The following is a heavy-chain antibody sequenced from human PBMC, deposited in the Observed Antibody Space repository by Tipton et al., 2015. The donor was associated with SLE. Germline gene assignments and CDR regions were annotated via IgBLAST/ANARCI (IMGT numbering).Heavy chain of an antibody. J-gene: IGHJ6*02. V-gene: IGHV1-24*01. D-gene: IGHD2-15*01. CDR3: ATGGYCSGGSCSPYYYYGMDV. Sequence: QSGPEVKKPGASVKVSCKVSGYTLTELSMHWVRQAPGKGLEWMGGFDPEDGETIYAQKFQGRVTMTEDTSTDTAYMELSSLRSEDTAVYYCATGGYCSGGSCSPYYYYGMDVWGQGTTVTVSS. CDR1: GYTLTELS. CDR2: FDPEDGET.